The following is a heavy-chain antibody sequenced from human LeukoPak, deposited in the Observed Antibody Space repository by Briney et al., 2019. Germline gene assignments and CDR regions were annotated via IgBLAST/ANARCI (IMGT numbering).Heavy chain of an antibody. CDR3: ARRCDTSSYYTYYFDY. CDR2: INPNSGGT. V-gene: IGHV1-2*02. CDR1: GYTFTAYY. J-gene: IGHJ4*02. D-gene: IGHD3-22*01. Sequence: GASVKVSCKASGYTFTAYYIHWVRQAPGQGPEWMGWINPNSGGTNYAQKFQGRVTMTRDTSISTAYMEPSRLRSDDTAVYFCARRCDTSSYYTYYFDYWGQGTLVTVSS.